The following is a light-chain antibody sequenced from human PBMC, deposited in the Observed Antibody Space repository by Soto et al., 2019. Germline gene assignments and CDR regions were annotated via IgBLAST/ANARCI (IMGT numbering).Light chain of an antibody. Sequence: QSALTQPASVSGSPGQSITISCTGTSSDVGSYNLVSWYQQHPGKAPKLLIYEVSKRPSGVSDRFSGSKSGNTASLTISGLQVEYEADYYCSSYAGSRTFGVFVGGTKLTVL. J-gene: IGLJ3*02. V-gene: IGLV2-23*02. CDR2: EVS. CDR1: SSDVGSYNL. CDR3: SSYAGSRTFGV.